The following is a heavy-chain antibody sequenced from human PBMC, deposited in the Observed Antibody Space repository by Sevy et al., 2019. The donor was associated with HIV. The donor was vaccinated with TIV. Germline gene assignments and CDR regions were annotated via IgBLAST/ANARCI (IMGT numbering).Heavy chain of an antibody. CDR2: IYSGDST. Sequence: GGSLRLSCAASGFTVSNNYMSWVRQAPGKGLQWVSVIYSGDSTYYADSVKGRFTISRDNSKNTLYLQMNSLRAEDTAVYSCARLSVYYYDRSGYYTTGNAFDIWGQGTMVTVSS. D-gene: IGHD3-22*01. CDR1: GFTVSNNY. J-gene: IGHJ3*02. V-gene: IGHV3-53*01. CDR3: ARLSVYYYDRSGYYTTGNAFDI.